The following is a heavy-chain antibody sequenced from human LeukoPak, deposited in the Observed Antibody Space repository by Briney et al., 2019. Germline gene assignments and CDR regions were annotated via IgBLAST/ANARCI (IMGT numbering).Heavy chain of an antibody. CDR2: TNHSGST. CDR3: ARRLLGYCSGGSCYSGYFQH. Sequence: SETLSLTCAVYGGSFSGYYWSWIRQPPGKGLEWIGETNHSGSTNSNPSLKSRVTISVDTSKNQFSLKLSSVTAADTAVYYCARRLLGYCSGGSCYSGYFQHWGQGTLVTVSS. J-gene: IGHJ1*01. CDR1: GGSFSGYY. D-gene: IGHD2-15*01. V-gene: IGHV4-34*01.